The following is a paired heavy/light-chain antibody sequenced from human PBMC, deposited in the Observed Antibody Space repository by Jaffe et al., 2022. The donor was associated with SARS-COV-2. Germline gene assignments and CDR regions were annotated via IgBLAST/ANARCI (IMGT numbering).Light chain of an antibody. CDR1: QSVLYSFNNKNY. V-gene: IGKV4-1*01. Sequence: DIVMTQSPDSLAVSLGERATINCKSSQSVLYSFNNKNYLAWYQQKPGQPPKQLIYWASTRESGVPDRFSGSESGTDFTLTISSLQAEDVAVYYCQQYYTTPLTFGGGTKVEI. J-gene: IGKJ4*01. CDR2: WAS. CDR3: QQYYTTPLT.
Heavy chain of an antibody. Sequence: EVQLVESGGGLIKPGGSLRLSCAASGFSFRNAWMSWVRQAPGKGLEWVGRIKSKTDGGTRDFAAPVRGRFIISRDDSESTVFLQMDSLKTEDTAVYYCTSGTGKSDFDYWGQGTLVTVSS. CDR1: GFSFRNAW. D-gene: IGHD3-10*01. V-gene: IGHV3-15*01. CDR2: IKSKTDGGTR. CDR3: TSGTGKSDFDY. J-gene: IGHJ4*02.